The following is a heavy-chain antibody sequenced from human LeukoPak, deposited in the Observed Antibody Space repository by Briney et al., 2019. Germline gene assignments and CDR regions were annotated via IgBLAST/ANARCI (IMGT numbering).Heavy chain of an antibody. J-gene: IGHJ4*02. V-gene: IGHV1-69*02. CDR3: ASTNSSSWYLKYYFDY. Sequence: SVKVSCKASGGTLTSYTISWVRQAPGQGLEWMGRIIPILGIASYAQKFQGRVTMTADKSTSTAYMELSSLRSEDTAVYYCASTNSSSWYLKYYFDYWGQETRVTVSS. D-gene: IGHD6-13*01. CDR1: GGTLTSYT. CDR2: IIPILGIA.